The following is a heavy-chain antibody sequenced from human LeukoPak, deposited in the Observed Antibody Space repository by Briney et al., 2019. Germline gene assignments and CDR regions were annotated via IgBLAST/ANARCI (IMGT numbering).Heavy chain of an antibody. V-gene: IGHV3-30*18. D-gene: IGHD4-17*01. J-gene: IGHJ4*02. CDR2: ISYDGSNK. Sequence: GRSLRLSCAASGFTFSSYGMHWVRQAPGKGLGWGAVISYDGSNKYYADSVKGRFTISRDNSKNTLYLQMNSLRAEDTAVYYCAKDPKVDYGDYVDYWGQGTLVTVSS. CDR1: GFTFSSYG. CDR3: AKDPKVDYGDYVDY.